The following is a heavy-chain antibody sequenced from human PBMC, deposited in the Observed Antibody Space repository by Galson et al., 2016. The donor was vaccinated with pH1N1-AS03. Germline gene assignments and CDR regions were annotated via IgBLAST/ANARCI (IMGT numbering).Heavy chain of an antibody. CDR2: INPGGRGL. CDR1: GFTFSIYW. J-gene: IGHJ4*02. Sequence: SLRLSCAASGFTFSIYWMTWVRQTPGKGLEWVATINPGGRGLYYADSLQGRFSISRDDAKNSLYLQMSSLRVDDTDVYYCARFGKNGWDLDSWGQGTLVSVSS. CDR3: ARFGKNGWDLDS. D-gene: IGHD6-19*01. V-gene: IGHV3-7*03.